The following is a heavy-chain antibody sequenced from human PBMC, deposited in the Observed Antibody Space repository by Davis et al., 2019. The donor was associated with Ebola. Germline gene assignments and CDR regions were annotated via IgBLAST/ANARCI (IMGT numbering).Heavy chain of an antibody. Sequence: GESLKIPCAASGFTFSSYGMHWVRQAPGKGLEWVAVISYDGSNKYYADPVKGRFTISRDNSKHTLYLQMNSLRAEDTAVYYCAVVGATVYWGQGTLVTVSP. CDR1: GFTFSSYG. CDR2: ISYDGSNK. V-gene: IGHV3-30*03. D-gene: IGHD1-26*01. CDR3: AVVGATVY. J-gene: IGHJ4*02.